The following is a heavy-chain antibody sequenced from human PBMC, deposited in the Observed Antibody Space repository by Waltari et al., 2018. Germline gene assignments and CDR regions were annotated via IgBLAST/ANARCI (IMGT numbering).Heavy chain of an antibody. CDR2: INHSGST. J-gene: IGHJ3*02. CDR3: ARPLNYDFWSGYYSQGAFDI. Sequence: QVQLQQWGAGLLKPSETLSLTCAVYGGSFSGYYWSWIRQPPGKGLEWIGEINHSGSTNYNPSLKSRVTISVDTSKNQFSLKLSSVTAADTAVYYCARPLNYDFWSGYYSQGAFDIWGQGTMVIVSS. V-gene: IGHV4-34*01. CDR1: GGSFSGYY. D-gene: IGHD3-3*01.